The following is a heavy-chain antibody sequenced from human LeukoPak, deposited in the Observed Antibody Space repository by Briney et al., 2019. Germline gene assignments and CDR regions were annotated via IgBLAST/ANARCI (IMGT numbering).Heavy chain of an antibody. CDR2: IYYSGST. J-gene: IGHJ5*02. V-gene: IGHV4-39*07. D-gene: IGHD3-3*01. Sequence: WVRRAPGKGLEWIGSIYYSGSTYYNPSLKSRVTISVDTSKNQFSLKLSSVTAADTAVYYCARDSPYYDFWSGYSGPNNWFDPWGQGTLVTVSS. CDR3: ARDSPYYDFWSGYSGPNNWFDP.